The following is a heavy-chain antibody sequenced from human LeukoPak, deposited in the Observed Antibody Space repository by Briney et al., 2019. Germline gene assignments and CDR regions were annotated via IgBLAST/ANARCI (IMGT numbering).Heavy chain of an antibody. V-gene: IGHV3-9*01. CDR2: FSWNSVDI. D-gene: IGHD3-9*01. Sequence: VXXXPGXXXXXVSVFSWNSVDIVYTASVRGRFTISRDNAKNSSYLQMNNLRPEDTALYYCATGNDILTSFYEWGLGTLVTVSS. J-gene: IGHJ4*02. CDR3: ATGNDILTSFYE.